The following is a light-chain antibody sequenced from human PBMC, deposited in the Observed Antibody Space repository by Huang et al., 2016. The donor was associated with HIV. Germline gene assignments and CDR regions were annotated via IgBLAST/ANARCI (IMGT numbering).Light chain of an antibody. CDR3: QQRTNWPPGYT. J-gene: IGKJ2*01. Sequence: PGERVALSCRASQNIKNDLSWYQKRPGQALRLLISNASNRATGIPARFSGSGSGTDFTLTISSLEPEDFVVYFCQQRTNWPPGYTFGQGTKL. CDR2: NAS. V-gene: IGKV3-11*01. CDR1: QNIKND.